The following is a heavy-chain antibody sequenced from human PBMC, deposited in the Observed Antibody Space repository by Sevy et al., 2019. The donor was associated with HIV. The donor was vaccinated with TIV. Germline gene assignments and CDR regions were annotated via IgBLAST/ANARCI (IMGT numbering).Heavy chain of an antibody. V-gene: IGHV3-30*18. CDR1: GFTFSTYG. J-gene: IGHJ6*02. Sequence: GGSLRLSCAASGFTFSTYGMNWVRQAPGKGLEWVAVISYDGSNKYYGDSVRGRFTISRDNSKNTLDLQMISLRAEDTAVYYWAKEGGEYLDYYYGMDVWGQGTTVTVSS. CDR3: AKEGGEYLDYYYGMDV. D-gene: IGHD3-16*01. CDR2: ISYDGSNK.